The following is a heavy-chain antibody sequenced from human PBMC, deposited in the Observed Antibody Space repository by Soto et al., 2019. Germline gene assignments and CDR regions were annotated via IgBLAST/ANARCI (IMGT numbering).Heavy chain of an antibody. CDR2: ISYDGSNK. CDR1: GFTFSSYA. Sequence: GGSLRLSCAASGFTFSSYAMHWVRQAPGKGLEWVAVISYDGSNKYYADSVKGRFTISRDNSKNTLYLQMNSLRAEDTAVYYCAWDSSGYYNYYYYGMDVWGQGTTVTVSS. V-gene: IGHV3-30-3*01. D-gene: IGHD3-22*01. CDR3: AWDSSGYYNYYYYGMDV. J-gene: IGHJ6*02.